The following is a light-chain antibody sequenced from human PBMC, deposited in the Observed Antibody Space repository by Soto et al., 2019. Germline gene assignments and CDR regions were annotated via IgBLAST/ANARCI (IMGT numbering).Light chain of an antibody. J-gene: IGLJ2*01. V-gene: IGLV1-40*01. Sequence: QSVVTQPPSVFGAPGQRVTISCTGSSSNIGAGYDVHWYQQFPGRAPKLLMYGNNNRPSGVPDRFSGSKSGTSASLDITGLQADDEADYYCQSFDTRLNSVVFGGGTKLTVL. CDR2: GNN. CDR1: SSNIGAGYD. CDR3: QSFDTRLNSVV.